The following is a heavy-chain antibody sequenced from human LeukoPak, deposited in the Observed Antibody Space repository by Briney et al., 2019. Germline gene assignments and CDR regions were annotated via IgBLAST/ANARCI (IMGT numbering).Heavy chain of an antibody. CDR2: INHSGST. Sequence: SETLSLTCAVYGGSFSGYYWSWIRQPPGKGLEWIGEINHSGSTNYKPSLKSRVTISVDTSKNQFSLKLSSVTAADTAVYYCARETYDSSGSFDYWGQGTLVTVSS. CDR3: ARETYDSSGSFDY. CDR1: GGSFSGYY. V-gene: IGHV4-34*01. D-gene: IGHD3-22*01. J-gene: IGHJ4*02.